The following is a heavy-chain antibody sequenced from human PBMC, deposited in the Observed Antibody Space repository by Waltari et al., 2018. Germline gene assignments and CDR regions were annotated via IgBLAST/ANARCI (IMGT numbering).Heavy chain of an antibody. CDR2: IYYSGST. D-gene: IGHD2-21*01. J-gene: IGHJ4*02. CDR3: ARGGAYCGGDCYPHLDY. V-gene: IGHV4-59*01. CDR1: GGSISSYY. Sequence: QVQLQESGPRLVKPSETLSLTCTVSGGSISSYYWSWIRQPPGKGLEWIGYIYYSGSTSYNPSLMSRVTVSVDTSKNQLSLKLSSVTAADTAVYYCARGGAYCGGDCYPHLDYWGQGTLVTVSS.